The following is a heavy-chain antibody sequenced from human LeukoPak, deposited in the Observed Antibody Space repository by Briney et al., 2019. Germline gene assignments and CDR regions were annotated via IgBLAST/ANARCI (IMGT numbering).Heavy chain of an antibody. CDR1: GFTLSDYY. D-gene: IGHD5/OR15-5a*01. V-gene: IGHV3-11*05. J-gene: IGHJ4*01. CDR2: ISATTGYT. CDR3: ARDPQNSVYTYSDF. Sequence: GGSLRLSCAASGFTLSDYYMSWIRQAPGKGLEWVSYISATTGYTNYADSVKGRFTISRDNAKNSLYLQMNTLRAEDTAVYYCARDPQNSVYTYSDFWGQGTLVTVPS.